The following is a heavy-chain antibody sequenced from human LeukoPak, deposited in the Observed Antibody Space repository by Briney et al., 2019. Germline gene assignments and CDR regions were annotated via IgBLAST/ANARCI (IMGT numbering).Heavy chain of an antibody. Sequence: GSLRLSCAASGFTFSSYAMSWVRQAPGKGLEWVSAISGSGGSTYYADSVKGRFTISRDNSKNTLYLQMNSLRAEDTAVYYCARAEEGATLNPWGQGTLVTVSS. J-gene: IGHJ5*02. D-gene: IGHD1-26*01. CDR2: ISGSGGST. CDR3: ARAEEGATLNP. V-gene: IGHV3-23*01. CDR1: GFTFSSYA.